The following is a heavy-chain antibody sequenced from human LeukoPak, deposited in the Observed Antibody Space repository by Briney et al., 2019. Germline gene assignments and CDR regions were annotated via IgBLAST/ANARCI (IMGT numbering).Heavy chain of an antibody. J-gene: IGHJ4*02. CDR2: INHSGST. CDR1: GGSFSGYY. Sequence: PSETLSLTCAVYGGSFSGYYWNWIRQPPGKGLEGIGEINHSGSTNYNPSLKSRVTISVDTSKHQFSLKLSSVTAADTAVYYCARGRSDQPDFYYFDYWGQGTLVTVSS. V-gene: IGHV4-34*01. CDR3: ARGRSDQPDFYYFDY. D-gene: IGHD3/OR15-3a*01.